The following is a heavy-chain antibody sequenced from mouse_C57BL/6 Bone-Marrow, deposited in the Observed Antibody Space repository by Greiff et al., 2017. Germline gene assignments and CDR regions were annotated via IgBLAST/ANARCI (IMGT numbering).Heavy chain of an antibody. J-gene: IGHJ4*01. V-gene: IGHV10-1*01. CDR1: GFSFNTYA. D-gene: IGHD2-1*01. CDR2: IRSKSNNYAT. Sequence: EVQRVESGGGFVQPKGSLKLSCAASGFSFNTYAMNWVRQAPGQGLEWVARIRSKSNNYATYYADSVKDRFTISRDDSESMLYLQMNNLKTEDTAMYYCVRQEVYYGNYYYAMDDWGQGTTVTVSS. CDR3: VRQEVYYGNYYYAMDD.